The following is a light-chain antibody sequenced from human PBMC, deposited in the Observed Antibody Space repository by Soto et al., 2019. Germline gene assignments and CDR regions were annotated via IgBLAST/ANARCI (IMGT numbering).Light chain of an antibody. CDR2: GAS. CDR3: QKYNNWPRT. CDR1: QSVWSN. V-gene: IGKV3-15*01. Sequence: EVVMTQFPATLSGSPGGGATLSCRASQSVWSNLAWHQQKHGQAPRLIIYGASTRATGVKDKFSGSGSGTEFTLTIRRLQTEDFGVYYCQKYNNWPRTFGQGTRLEIK. J-gene: IGKJ5*01.